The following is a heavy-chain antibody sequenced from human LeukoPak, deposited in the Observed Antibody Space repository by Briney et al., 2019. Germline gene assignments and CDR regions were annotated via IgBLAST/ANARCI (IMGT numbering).Heavy chain of an antibody. J-gene: IGHJ4*02. CDR2: ISSSGSTI. D-gene: IGHD6-19*01. V-gene: IGHV3-48*03. CDR3: ARAQWLVSDFDY. CDR1: GFTFSSYE. Sequence: GGSLRLSCAASGFTFSSYEMNWVRQAPGKGLEWVSYISSSGSTIYYADSVKGRFTISRDNSKNTLYLQMNSLRAEDTGVYCCARAQWLVSDFDYWGQGTLVTVAS.